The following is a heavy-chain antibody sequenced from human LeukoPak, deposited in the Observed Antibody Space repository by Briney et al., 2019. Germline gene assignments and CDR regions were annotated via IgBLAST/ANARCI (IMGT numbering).Heavy chain of an antibody. CDR1: GGSISSYY. D-gene: IGHD6-19*01. Sequence: SETLSLTCTVSGGSISSYYWNWIRQPAGKGLEWIGRIHSSGSTNYNPSLKSRVTVPVDTSKNQFSLKLSSVTAADTAVYYCARGKVVAGTPGQNSWDYWGQGTLVTVSS. V-gene: IGHV4-4*07. J-gene: IGHJ4*02. CDR2: IHSSGST. CDR3: ARGKVVAGTPGQNSWDY.